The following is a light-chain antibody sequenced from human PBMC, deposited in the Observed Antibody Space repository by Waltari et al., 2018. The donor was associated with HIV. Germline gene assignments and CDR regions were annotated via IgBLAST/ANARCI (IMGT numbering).Light chain of an antibody. V-gene: IGKV3-11*01. Sequence: EIVMTQSPATLSVSPGERATLSCRASQSVTTNLAWYQQKPGQAPRVLIYGASTRASGIPARFSGSGSGTDFTLTISSLEPEDFAVYYCQQRSNWPPITFGQGTRLEIK. J-gene: IGKJ5*01. CDR2: GAS. CDR1: QSVTTN. CDR3: QQRSNWPPIT.